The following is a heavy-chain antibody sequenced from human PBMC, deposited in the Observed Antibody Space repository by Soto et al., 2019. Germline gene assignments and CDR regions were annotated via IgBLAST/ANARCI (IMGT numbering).Heavy chain of an antibody. CDR1: GGTFSSYT. CDR3: ARDRGCSGGCCYGMESDY. J-gene: IGHJ4*02. Sequence: QVQLVQSGAEVKKPGSSVKVSCKASGGTFSSYTISWVRQAPGQGLEWMGRIIPILGIANYAQKFQGRVTITADKSTSTAYMELSSLRSEDTAVYYCARDRGCSGGCCYGMESDYWGQGTLVTVSS. V-gene: IGHV1-69*08. D-gene: IGHD2-15*01. CDR2: IIPILGIA.